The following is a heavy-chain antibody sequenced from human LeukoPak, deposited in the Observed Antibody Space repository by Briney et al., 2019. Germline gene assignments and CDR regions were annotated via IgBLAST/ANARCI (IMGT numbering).Heavy chain of an antibody. CDR1: GLAFNTYS. Sequence: GGSLRLSCAASGLAFNTYSMTWVRQAPGKGLEWVSSISSSGTYIYYADSMKGRFIISRDNAKNSLFLQMNSLRAEDTALYYCATHPYCSGGTCSGSYFDSWGQGTLVTVSS. V-gene: IGHV3-21*01. D-gene: IGHD2-15*01. J-gene: IGHJ4*02. CDR3: ATHPYCSGGTCSGSYFDS. CDR2: ISSSGTYI.